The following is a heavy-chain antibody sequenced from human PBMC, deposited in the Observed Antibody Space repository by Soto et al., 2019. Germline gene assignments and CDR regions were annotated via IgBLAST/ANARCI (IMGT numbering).Heavy chain of an antibody. Sequence: GGSLRLSCAASGFTFSSYAMHWVRQAPGKGLEYVSAISSNGGSTYYANSVKGRFTISRDNSKNTLYLQMGSLRAEDMAVYYCARVTGVPSYYYYYMDVWGKGTTVTVSS. CDR2: ISSNGGST. CDR1: GFTFSSYA. J-gene: IGHJ6*03. CDR3: ARVTGVPSYYYYYMDV. V-gene: IGHV3-64*01. D-gene: IGHD3-10*01.